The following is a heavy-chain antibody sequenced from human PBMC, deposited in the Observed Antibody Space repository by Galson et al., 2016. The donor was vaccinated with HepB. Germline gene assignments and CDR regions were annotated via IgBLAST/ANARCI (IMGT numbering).Heavy chain of an antibody. CDR2: TYHTGTS. J-gene: IGHJ4*02. Sequence: QPPGMGLEWIGTTYHTGTSSYSPSLKSRLTVTMDTSKNQFSLNLSSVTAADAAVYFCARREGGISDFWGQGMKVTVSS. CDR3: ARREGGISDF. D-gene: IGHD1-26*01. V-gene: IGHV4-39*07.